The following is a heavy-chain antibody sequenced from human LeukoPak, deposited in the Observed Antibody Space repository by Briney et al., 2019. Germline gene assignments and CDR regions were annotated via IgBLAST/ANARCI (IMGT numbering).Heavy chain of an antibody. D-gene: IGHD5-18*01. CDR1: GYSISSGYY. CDR3: ARRSGIQLWLD. J-gene: IGHJ4*02. CDR2: IYHSGST. Sequence: SETLSLTCAASGYSISSGYYWGWIRQPPGKGLEWIESIYHSGSTYYNPSLKSRVTISVDTSKNQFSLKLSSVTAADTAVYYCARRSGIQLWLDWGQGTLVTVSS. V-gene: IGHV4-38-2*01.